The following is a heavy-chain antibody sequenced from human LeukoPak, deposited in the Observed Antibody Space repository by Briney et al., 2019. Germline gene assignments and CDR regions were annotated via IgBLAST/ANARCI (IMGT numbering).Heavy chain of an antibody. CDR1: GGSISSYY. Sequence: PSETLPLTCTVSGGSISSYYWSWIRQPPGKGLEWIGYIYYSGSTNYNPSLKSRVTISVDTSKNQFSLKLSSVTAADTAVYYCARERSEGYYDSSGYDYWGQGTLVTVSS. V-gene: IGHV4-59*12. CDR2: IYYSGST. J-gene: IGHJ4*02. D-gene: IGHD3-22*01. CDR3: ARERSEGYYDSSGYDY.